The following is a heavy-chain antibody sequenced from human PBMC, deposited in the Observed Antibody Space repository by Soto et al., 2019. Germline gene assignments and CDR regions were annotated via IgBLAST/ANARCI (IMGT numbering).Heavy chain of an antibody. J-gene: IGHJ3*02. CDR2: IDPSDSYI. CDR3: ARVLRSDALDI. CDR1: AYRFTTYW. D-gene: IGHD2-15*01. V-gene: IGHV5-10-1*01. Sequence: EVQLVQSGAEVKKPGESLRISCKGYAYRFTTYWISWVRQMPGKGLERMGRIDPSDSYIRYSPSFQGHVTITADKSISTGKLQSNSLKASDTANYYCARVLRSDALDIWGQGTRVTVSA.